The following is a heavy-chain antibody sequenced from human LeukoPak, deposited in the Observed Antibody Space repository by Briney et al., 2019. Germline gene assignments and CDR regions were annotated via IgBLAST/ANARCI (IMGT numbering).Heavy chain of an antibody. J-gene: IGHJ3*02. CDR2: INSDGSST. CDR3: ANCENWNAGRVAFDI. D-gene: IGHD1-1*01. Sequence: GGSLRLSREASGFNLSSYWMHWVRQAPGKGLVWVSRINSDGSSTRYADSVKGRLTISRDNSKNTLYLQLNSLRAEDTAVYYCANCENWNAGRVAFDIWGQGTIVTVSS. CDR1: GFNLSSYW. V-gene: IGHV3-74*01.